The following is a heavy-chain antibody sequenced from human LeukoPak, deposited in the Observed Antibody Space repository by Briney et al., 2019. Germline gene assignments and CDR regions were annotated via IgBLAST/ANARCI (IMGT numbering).Heavy chain of an antibody. CDR1: GYTFTSYA. J-gene: IGHJ4*02. D-gene: IGHD3-22*01. CDR2: INAGNGNA. V-gene: IGHV1-3*01. CDR3: ARLMAGTVKTPGITMIVVVDYYFDY. Sequence: GASVKVSCKASGYTFTSYAMHWVRQAPGQRLEWMGWINAGNGNAKYSQKFQGRVTITRDTPASTAYMELSSLRSEDTAVYYCARLMAGTVKTPGITMIVVVDYYFDYWGQGTLVTVSS.